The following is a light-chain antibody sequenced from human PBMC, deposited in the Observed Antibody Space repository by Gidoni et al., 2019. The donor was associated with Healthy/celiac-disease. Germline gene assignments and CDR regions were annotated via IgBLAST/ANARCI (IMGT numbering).Light chain of an antibody. Sequence: QSVLTQPPSASGSPGQSVTISCTGTSSDVGDYNYVWYQQHPGKAPKLMIYEVSKRPSGVPDRFSGSKSGNTASLTVSGLQAEDEADYYCSSYAGSNNLIFGGGTKLTVL. CDR2: EVS. CDR1: SSDVGDYNY. CDR3: SSYAGSNNLI. V-gene: IGLV2-8*01. J-gene: IGLJ2*01.